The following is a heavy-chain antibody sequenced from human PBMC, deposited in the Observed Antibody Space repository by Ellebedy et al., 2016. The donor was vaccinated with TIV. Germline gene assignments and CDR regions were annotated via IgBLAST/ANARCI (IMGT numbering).Heavy chain of an antibody. CDR3: ARAWGFGPDY. D-gene: IGHD3-10*01. Sequence: GESLKISCAASGFTFSSYAMSWVRQAPGKGLEWVSAISGSGGSTYYADSVKGRFTISRDNSKNTLYLQMNSLRAEDTAVYYCARAWGFGPDYWGQGTLVTVSS. CDR2: ISGSGGST. V-gene: IGHV3-23*01. J-gene: IGHJ4*02. CDR1: GFTFSSYA.